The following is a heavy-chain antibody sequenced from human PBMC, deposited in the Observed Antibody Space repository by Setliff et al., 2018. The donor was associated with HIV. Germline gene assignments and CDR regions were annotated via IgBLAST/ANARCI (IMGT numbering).Heavy chain of an antibody. CDR1: NDSNTSFY. D-gene: IGHD3-22*01. CDR2: IYASGST. CDR3: ARPHSTIYYYVAFDI. J-gene: IGHJ3*02. Sequence: SETLSLTCTVSNDSNTSFYWTWIRQPPGKGLEWIGYIYASGSTYYNPSLKSRVTISVDTPKNQFSLKLSPVTAADTAVCYCARPHSTIYYYVAFDIWGQGTMVTVSS. V-gene: IGHV4-4*08.